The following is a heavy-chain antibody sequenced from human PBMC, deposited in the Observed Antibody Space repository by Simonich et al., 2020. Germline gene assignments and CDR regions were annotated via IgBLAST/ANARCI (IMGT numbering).Heavy chain of an antibody. CDR2: FNTYKGNT. CDR3: ARASRGTWWYYYFDY. D-gene: IGHD2-15*01. V-gene: IGHV1-18*01. J-gene: IGHJ4*02. Sequence: QVQLVQSGAEVKKPGASVKVSCQASGYTFTSYGISWVRQAPGKGLEWMGWFNTYKGNTNYAQKLQGRYTMTTDTSTRTAYRELRSLRSDDTAGYYCARASRGTWWYYYFDYWGQGTLVTVSS. CDR1: GYTFTSYG.